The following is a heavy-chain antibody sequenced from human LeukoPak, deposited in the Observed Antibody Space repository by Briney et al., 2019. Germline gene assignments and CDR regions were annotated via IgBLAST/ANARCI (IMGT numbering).Heavy chain of an antibody. CDR3: AKGLSYDSSGYYYLNY. CDR2: ILYDGNNK. D-gene: IGHD3-22*01. V-gene: IGHV3-30*18. J-gene: IGHJ4*02. CDR1: GFTFSTYG. Sequence: GRSLRLSCAASGFTFSTYGMHWVRQAPGKGLEWVALILYDGNNKYYADSVKGRFTISRDNSKNTLYLQMNSLRAEDTAVYYCAKGLSYDSSGYYYLNYWGQGALVTVSS.